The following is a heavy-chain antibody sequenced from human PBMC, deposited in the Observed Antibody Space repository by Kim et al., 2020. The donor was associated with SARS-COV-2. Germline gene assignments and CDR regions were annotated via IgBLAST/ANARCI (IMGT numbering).Heavy chain of an antibody. CDR1: GFTFNRFW. CDR3: AIKYGTGSPWYFDY. CDR2: IKGDGSDK. Sequence: GGSLRLSCGASGFTFNRFWMSWVRQGPGKGPEWVAIIKGDGSDKYYVDSVEGRFTISRDNAKNSLYLQMNSLRVEDSAVYYCAIKYGTGSPWYFDYWGEGTLVTVSS. V-gene: IGHV3-7*03. D-gene: IGHD3-10*01. J-gene: IGHJ4*02.